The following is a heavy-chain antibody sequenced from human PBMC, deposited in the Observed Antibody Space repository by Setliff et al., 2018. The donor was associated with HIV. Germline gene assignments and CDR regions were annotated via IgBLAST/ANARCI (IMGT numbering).Heavy chain of an antibody. CDR2: INHSGST. J-gene: IGHJ4*02. Sequence: PSETLSLTCAVSGGSFSAYYWGWIRQPPGKGLEWIGEINHSGSTNYNPSLKSRLTTSVDRSKNQFSLRLTSVTAADTAVYYCASGRMISMVRGFKNFDYWGQGILVTVSS. CDR1: GGSFSAYY. D-gene: IGHD3-10*01. CDR3: ASGRMISMVRGFKNFDY. V-gene: IGHV4-34*01.